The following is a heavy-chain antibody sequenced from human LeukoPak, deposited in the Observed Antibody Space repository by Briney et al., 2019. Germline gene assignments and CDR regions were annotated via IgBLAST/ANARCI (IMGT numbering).Heavy chain of an antibody. Sequence: PSETLSLTCTVSGRSISSSNYSWVWIRQPPGKGLEWIGSIYHSRITYSNASLKSRATISAATSKNQFPRTLSSVSGTETPVEYWPSNPWLELYGTMSYCVDYWGQGTLVTVSS. J-gene: IGHJ4*02. D-gene: IGHD3-10*01. CDR2: IYHSRIT. CDR3: PSNPWLELYGTMSYCVDY. V-gene: IGHV4-39*01. CDR1: GRSISSSNYS.